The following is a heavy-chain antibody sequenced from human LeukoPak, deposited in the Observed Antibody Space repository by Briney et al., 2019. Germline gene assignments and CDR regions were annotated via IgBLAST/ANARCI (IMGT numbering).Heavy chain of an antibody. V-gene: IGHV4-34*01. CDR3: ARRRIQIWGTYCYYYMDV. D-gene: IGHD5-18*01. CDR2: INHSGST. Sequence: SETLSLTCAVYGGSFSDHYWSWIRQAPGKGLEWIGEINHSGSTNYNPSLRSRVTISLDTSKNQFFLKVSSVTAADTAVYYCARRRIQIWGTYCYYYMDVWNKGTTVTISS. J-gene: IGHJ6*03. CDR1: GGSFSDHY.